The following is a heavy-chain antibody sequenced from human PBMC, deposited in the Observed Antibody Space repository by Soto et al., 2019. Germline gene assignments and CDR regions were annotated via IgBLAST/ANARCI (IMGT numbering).Heavy chain of an antibody. CDR1: GYSIDRGYY. J-gene: IGHJ6*02. CDR3: ARDPRSLLGYCSSTSCLGGSNGMDV. V-gene: IGHV4-38-2*02. CDR2: IYYSGST. D-gene: IGHD2-2*01. Sequence: SETLSLTCSVPGYSIDRGYYWGWIGQAPGKGLEWIGRIYYSGSTYYTPSLKSRVTISVDTSKNQFSLKLSSVTAADTAVYYCARDPRSLLGYCSSTSCLGGSNGMDVWGQGTTVTVSS.